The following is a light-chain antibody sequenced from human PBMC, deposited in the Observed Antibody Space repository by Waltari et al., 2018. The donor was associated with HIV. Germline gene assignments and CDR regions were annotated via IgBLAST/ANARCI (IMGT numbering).Light chain of an antibody. CDR1: SSDVGTYSY. J-gene: IGLJ1*01. CDR3: SSYTTSNSYV. Sequence: QSALTQPASVSGSPGQSLTISCTGTSSDVGTYSYVSWYQQYPGEAPKVMIYEDSHRPSGVSDRFSGSKSGNTSSLTISGLQAEDEADYYCSSYTTSNSYVFGTGTKVTVL. V-gene: IGLV2-14*03. CDR2: EDS.